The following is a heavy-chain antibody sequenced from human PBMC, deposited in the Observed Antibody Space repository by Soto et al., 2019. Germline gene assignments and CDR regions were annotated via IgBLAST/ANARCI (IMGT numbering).Heavy chain of an antibody. CDR2: ISGYNGNT. V-gene: IGHV1-18*01. CDR1: GYSFHTYA. CDR3: AREYGMDV. Sequence: ASVKDSCKASGYSFHTYAISWVRQAPGQGLEWVGWISGYNGNTNYAQKFQGRVTLTTDTSTKTAFMELRSLTGDDTAVYYCAREYGMDVWGQGTTVTVSS. J-gene: IGHJ6*02.